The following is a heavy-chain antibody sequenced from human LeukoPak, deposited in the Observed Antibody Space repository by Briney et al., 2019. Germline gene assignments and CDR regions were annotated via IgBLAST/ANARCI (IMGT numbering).Heavy chain of an antibody. CDR2: AHYSGDA. V-gene: IGHV4-39*07. J-gene: IGHJ4*02. Sequence: PSETLSLTCIVSGGSIIIDNYYWAWIRQPPGKGLEWIGSAHYSGDAYYNPSLKSRVTISVDTSNNQFSLKLSSGTAADTAVYYCARTSDYYDSSGYGTFDYWGQGTLVTVSS. CDR3: ARTSDYYDSSGYGTFDY. D-gene: IGHD3-22*01. CDR1: GGSIIIDNYY.